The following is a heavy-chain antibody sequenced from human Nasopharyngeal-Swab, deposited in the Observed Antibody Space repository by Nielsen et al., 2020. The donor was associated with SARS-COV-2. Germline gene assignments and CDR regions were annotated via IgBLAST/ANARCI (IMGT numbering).Heavy chain of an antibody. CDR1: GYTFTRYY. D-gene: IGHD6-19*01. CDR3: ARAWLVIAFDI. J-gene: IGHJ3*02. CDR2: INPSGGST. Sequence: ASVKVSCKASGYTFTRYYMHWLRQAPGQGLEWMGIINPSGGSTSYAQKFQGRVTMTRDTSTSTVYMELSSLRSEDTAVYYCARAWLVIAFDIWGQGTMVTVSS. V-gene: IGHV1-46*01.